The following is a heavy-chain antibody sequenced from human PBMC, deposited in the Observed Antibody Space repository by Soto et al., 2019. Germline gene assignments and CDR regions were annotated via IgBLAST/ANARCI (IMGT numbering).Heavy chain of an antibody. CDR3: ARVERGTATTVVDAFDI. D-gene: IGHD1-1*01. CDR1: GGFVSSGSYY. J-gene: IGHJ3*02. Sequence: QVQLQQWGAGLLKPSETLSLTCAVYGGFVSSGSYYWSWIRQPPGKGLESIGEMSHSGGTHFYPSLKGRVTISGDTSKNPFSLKMSCVTAADTALYYCARVERGTATTVVDAFDIWGPGAMVTVSS. V-gene: IGHV4-34*01. CDR2: MSHSGGT.